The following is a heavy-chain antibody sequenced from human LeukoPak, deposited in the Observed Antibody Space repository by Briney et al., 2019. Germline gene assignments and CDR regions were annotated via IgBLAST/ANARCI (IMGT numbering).Heavy chain of an antibody. Sequence: PSETLSLTCAVYGGSSSGYYWSWIRQPPGKGLEWIGEINHSGSTNYNPSLKSRVTISVDTSKNQFSLNLSSVTAADTAVYYCASFSSSSVAFDIWGQGTMVTVSS. J-gene: IGHJ3*02. CDR3: ASFSSSSVAFDI. CDR1: GGSSSGYY. D-gene: IGHD6-6*01. CDR2: INHSGST. V-gene: IGHV4-34*01.